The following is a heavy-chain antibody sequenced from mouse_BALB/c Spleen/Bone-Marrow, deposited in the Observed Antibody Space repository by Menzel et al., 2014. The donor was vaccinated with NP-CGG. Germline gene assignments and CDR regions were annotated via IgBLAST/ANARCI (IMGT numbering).Heavy chain of an antibody. CDR1: GFTFSSFG. V-gene: IGHV5-17*02. D-gene: IGHD2-4*01. CDR2: ISNGSSTI. Sequence: EAKLVGSGGGLVQPGGSRKLSCAASGFTFSSFGMHWVRQAPEKGLEWVAYISNGSSTIYYADTVKGRFTISRDNPKNTWFLQMTSLRSEDTAMYYCARKGAMITDYYAMDYWGRRPSVTVSS. J-gene: IGHJ4*01. CDR3: ARKGAMITDYYAMDY.